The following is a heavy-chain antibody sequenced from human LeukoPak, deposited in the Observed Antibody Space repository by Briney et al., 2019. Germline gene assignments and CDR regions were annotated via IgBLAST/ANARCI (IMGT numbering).Heavy chain of an antibody. Sequence: GALRLSCAASGFTFSDYCMNWIRQAPGKGLEWVSYISTSSSYTNFADSVKGRFTISRDNAKNSLYLQMNSLRADDTAVYYCARESGGIAAEGDAFDIWGQGTMVTVSS. CDR3: ARESGGIAAEGDAFDI. J-gene: IGHJ3*02. CDR1: GFTFSDYC. CDR2: ISTSSSYT. D-gene: IGHD6-13*01. V-gene: IGHV3-11*06.